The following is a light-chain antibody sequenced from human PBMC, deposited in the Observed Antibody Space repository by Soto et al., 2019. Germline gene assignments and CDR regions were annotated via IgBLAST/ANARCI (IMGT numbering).Light chain of an antibody. CDR1: QSISRH. Sequence: DIHMTQSPSSLSPSVVDRVTLTCRASQSISRHLNWYQQKAGRAPRLIIYGASNLQTGVPSRFSARGSGTEFTLTISSLLPEDFATYFCQQGYSTPVTFGQGTR. CDR3: QQGYSTPVT. J-gene: IGKJ5*01. CDR2: GAS. V-gene: IGKV1-39*01.